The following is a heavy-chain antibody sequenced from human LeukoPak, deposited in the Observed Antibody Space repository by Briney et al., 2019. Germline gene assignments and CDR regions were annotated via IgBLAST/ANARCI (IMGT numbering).Heavy chain of an antibody. D-gene: IGHD1-1*01. CDR1: GGSSSTYY. CDR3: ARCGRFITNWYFDL. CDR2: MYYSGST. J-gene: IGHJ2*01. V-gene: IGHV4-59*01. Sequence: SETLSLPCTVSGGSSSTYYWSWIRQPPGKGLEWIGNMYYSGSTNYNPSLKSRVTMSVDTSKNQFSLNLSSVTSADTAVYYCARCGRFITNWYFDLWGRGTLVTVSS.